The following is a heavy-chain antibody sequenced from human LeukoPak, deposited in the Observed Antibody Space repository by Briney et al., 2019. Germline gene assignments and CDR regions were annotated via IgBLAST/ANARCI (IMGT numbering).Heavy chain of an antibody. CDR3: ARDSIVGAYYFDY. Sequence: PGGSLRLSCAASGFTFSSYWMSWVRQAPWKGLEWVANIKQDGSEKYYVDSVKGRFTISRDNAKNSLYLQMNSLRAEDTAVYYCARDSIVGAYYFDYWGQGTLVTVSS. V-gene: IGHV3-7*01. CDR2: IKQDGSEK. CDR1: GFTFSSYW. D-gene: IGHD1-26*01. J-gene: IGHJ4*02.